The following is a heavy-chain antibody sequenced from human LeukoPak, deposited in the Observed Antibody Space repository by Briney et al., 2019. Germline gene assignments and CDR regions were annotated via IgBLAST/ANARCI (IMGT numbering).Heavy chain of an antibody. CDR2: ITSAGRAI. Sequence: PGGSLRLSCAASGFTFSDFYMSWIRQAPGKGLEWVSYITSAGRAIYYADSVKGRFTISRDNARNSLYLQMNDLRAEDTGVYFCARDARSHCGTDACYGPYFDYWGQGSLVTVSS. V-gene: IGHV3-11*04. D-gene: IGHD2-2*01. CDR1: GFTFSDFY. CDR3: ARDARSHCGTDACYGPYFDY. J-gene: IGHJ4*02.